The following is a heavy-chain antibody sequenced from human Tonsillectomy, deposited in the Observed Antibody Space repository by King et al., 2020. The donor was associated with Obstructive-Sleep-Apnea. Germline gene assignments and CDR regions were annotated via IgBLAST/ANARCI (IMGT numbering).Heavy chain of an antibody. CDR2: ISGSGWSS. V-gene: IGHV3-23*04. J-gene: IGHJ6*02. Sequence: VQLVESGGGLVQPGGSLRLSCAASGFSFSNNAMSWVRQAPVKGLEWVSAISGSGWSSPYTDPLKGRFTISRDNSKNTLFLQMNTLRAEDTAVYYCAKDDYYYYGMDVWGQGTTVTVSS. CDR1: GFSFSNNA. CDR3: AKDDYYYYGMDV.